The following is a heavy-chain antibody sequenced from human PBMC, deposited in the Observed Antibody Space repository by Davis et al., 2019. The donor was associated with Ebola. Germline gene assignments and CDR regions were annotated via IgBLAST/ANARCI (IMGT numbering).Heavy chain of an antibody. V-gene: IGHV3-23*01. Sequence: GGSLRLSCAASGFTFSSYAMTWVRQAPGKGLEWVSTISGSTGNTHYADSVKVRFTISRHSSENTVFLQMNSLRPDDTAVYYCARGAGTGGDYWGQGTLVTVSS. D-gene: IGHD6-13*01. CDR3: ARGAGTGGDY. J-gene: IGHJ4*02. CDR1: GFTFSSYA. CDR2: ISGSTGNT.